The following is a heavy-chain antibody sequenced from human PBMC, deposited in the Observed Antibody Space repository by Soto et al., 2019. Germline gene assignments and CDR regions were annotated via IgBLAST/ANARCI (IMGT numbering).Heavy chain of an antibody. CDR1: GFNLSSYA. J-gene: IGHJ6*02. Sequence: QVQLVESGGGVFQPGRSLRLSCSASGFNLSSYAMHWVRQAPGTGLEWVAVISYDGSNKYYADSVKGRFTISRENSKNKLYLQMNSLRDEETAVYYCARDHSSSWYPSYLYYYYYGMDVWGQGTTVNVSS. CDR2: ISYDGSNK. V-gene: IGHV3-30-3*01. CDR3: ARDHSSSWYPSYLYYYYYGMDV. D-gene: IGHD6-13*01.